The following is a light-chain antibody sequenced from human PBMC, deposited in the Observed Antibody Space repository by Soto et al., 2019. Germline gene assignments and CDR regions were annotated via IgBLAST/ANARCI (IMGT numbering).Light chain of an antibody. CDR3: ETWDSNTHV. CDR1: SGHSSYI. Sequence: QPVLTQSSSASASLVSSVKLTCTLSSGHSSYIIAWHQQQPGKAPRYLMKLEGSGSYNKGSGVPDRFAGSSSGADRYLTISNLQFEDEADYYCETWDSNTHVFGGGTKVTVL. V-gene: IGLV4-60*02. J-gene: IGLJ3*02. CDR2: LEGSGSY.